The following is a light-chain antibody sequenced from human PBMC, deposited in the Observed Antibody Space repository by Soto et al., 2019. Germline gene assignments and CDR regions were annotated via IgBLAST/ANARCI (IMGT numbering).Light chain of an antibody. CDR3: QQRSDWPLT. Sequence: EIVLTQSPGTLSLSPGERATLSCRASQSVRGYLAWYQQKPGQAPRLLIYAASFRVTGLPARFSGSGSGTDLPLTISSLAPEDFAVYYCQQRSDWPLTFGGGTKVDIK. CDR2: AAS. J-gene: IGKJ4*01. CDR1: QSVRGY. V-gene: IGKV3-11*01.